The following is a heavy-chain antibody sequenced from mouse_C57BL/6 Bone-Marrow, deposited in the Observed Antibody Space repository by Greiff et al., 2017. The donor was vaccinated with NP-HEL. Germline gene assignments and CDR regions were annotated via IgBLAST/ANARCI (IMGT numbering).Heavy chain of an antibody. CDR1: GYTFTSYT. CDR2: INPSSGYT. J-gene: IGHJ3*01. CDR3: SRSAYYYGSSPWFAY. V-gene: IGHV1-4*01. Sequence: QVHVKQSGAELARPGASVKMSCKASGYTFTSYTMHWVKQRPGQGLEWIGYINPSSGYTKYNQKFKDKATLTADKSSSTAYMQLSSLTSEDSAVYYCSRSAYYYGSSPWFAYWGQGTLVTVSA. D-gene: IGHD1-1*01.